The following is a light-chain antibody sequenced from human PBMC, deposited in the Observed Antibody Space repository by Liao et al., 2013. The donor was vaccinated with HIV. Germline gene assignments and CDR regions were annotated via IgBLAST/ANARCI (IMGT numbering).Light chain of an antibody. Sequence: SYELTQPPSVSVSPGQTASITCSGDKLGDQYACWYQQKPGQSPVLVIYHDSKRPSGIPERFSGSNSGNTATLTISGTQAMDEADYYCQAWDNSVVFGGGTKLTVL. CDR1: KLGDQY. CDR2: HDS. CDR3: QAWDNSVV. V-gene: IGLV3-1*01. J-gene: IGLJ2*01.